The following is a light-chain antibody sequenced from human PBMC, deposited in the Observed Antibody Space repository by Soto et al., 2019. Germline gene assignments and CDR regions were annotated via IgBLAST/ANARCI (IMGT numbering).Light chain of an antibody. CDR1: NSDVGGYNY. CDR2: EVS. Sequence: QSALTQPASVSGSPGQSITISCTGTNSDVGGYNYVSWYQQHPGKAPRLMIYEVSSRPSGVSNRFSGSKSGNTASLTISGLQAEDEGDYYCGSYTVGSTLVVFGGGTKLTVL. V-gene: IGLV2-14*01. J-gene: IGLJ3*02. CDR3: GSYTVGSTLVV.